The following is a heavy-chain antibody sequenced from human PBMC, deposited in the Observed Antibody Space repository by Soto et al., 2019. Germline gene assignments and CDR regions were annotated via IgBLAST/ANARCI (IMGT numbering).Heavy chain of an antibody. V-gene: IGHV4-39*01. Sequence: QLQLQESGPGLVKPSETLSLTCTVSGASISSRSHYWGWIRQSPGKHLEWIGSSFYRGSTHYNPSLKTRVTISVDTSKNQVSLKVYSVTAADTAVYYCATADGFGVVTPFFEYWGQGILVTVSS. CDR1: GASISSRSHY. D-gene: IGHD3-3*01. CDR3: ATADGFGVVTPFFEY. CDR2: SFYRGST. J-gene: IGHJ4*02.